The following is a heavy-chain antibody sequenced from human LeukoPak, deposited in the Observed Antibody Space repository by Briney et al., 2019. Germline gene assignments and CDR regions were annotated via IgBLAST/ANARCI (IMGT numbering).Heavy chain of an antibody. V-gene: IGHV3-15*01. D-gene: IGHD5-18*01. CDR1: GFIFTNAW. Sequence: GGSLRLSCSTSGFIFTNAWMSWVRQAPGKGLEWVGRIKSKSSGGTTEYAAPVRGRFTISIDDAKNTLYLQMNSLQTEDTALYYCSTEGFTYGYHSFDTWGKENMVTISS. CDR3: STEGFTYGYHSFDT. CDR2: IKSKSSGGTT. J-gene: IGHJ3*02.